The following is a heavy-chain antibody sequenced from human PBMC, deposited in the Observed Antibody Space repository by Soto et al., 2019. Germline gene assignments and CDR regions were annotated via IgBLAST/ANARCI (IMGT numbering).Heavy chain of an antibody. J-gene: IGHJ3*02. CDR1: GGSISSYY. CDR3: ARLKTGTTYDFDI. V-gene: IGHV4-59*01. CDR2: IYYSGST. D-gene: IGHD1-7*01. Sequence: PSETLSLTCTVSGGSISSYYWSWIRQPPGKGLEWIGYIYYSGSTNYNPSLKSRVTISVDTSKNQFSLKLSSVTAADTAVYYCARLKTGTTYDFDIWGQGTMVTVSS.